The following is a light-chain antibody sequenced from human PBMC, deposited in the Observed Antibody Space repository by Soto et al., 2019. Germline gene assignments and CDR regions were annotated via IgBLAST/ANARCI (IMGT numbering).Light chain of an antibody. CDR1: ISDVGGHNY. J-gene: IGLJ3*02. CDR3: CSYVGSNIWV. Sequence: QSVLTQPASVSGSPGQSITISCTGTISDVGGHNYVSWYQQHPGKAPKLMIYEVSKRPPGVPDRFSGSKSGNAAFLTVSGLQAEDEADYYCCSYVGSNIWVFGGGTKVTVL. CDR2: EVS. V-gene: IGLV2-8*01.